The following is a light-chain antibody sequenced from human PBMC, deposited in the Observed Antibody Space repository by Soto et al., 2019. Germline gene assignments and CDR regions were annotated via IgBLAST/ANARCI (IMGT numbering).Light chain of an antibody. Sequence: DIQLTQSPSFLSASVGDRVTITCRASKGISSYLAWYQQKPGKAPKLLIYAASTLQSGVPSRFSGSGSGTEFTLTVSSLQPEDFATYYCQQLNSYPRVGPGTKVDIK. CDR2: AAS. V-gene: IGKV1-9*01. CDR3: QQLNSYPR. CDR1: KGISSY. J-gene: IGKJ3*01.